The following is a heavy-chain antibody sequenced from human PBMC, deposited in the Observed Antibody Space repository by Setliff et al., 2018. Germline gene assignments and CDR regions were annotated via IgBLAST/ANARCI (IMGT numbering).Heavy chain of an antibody. CDR1: GFTFSSDP. D-gene: IGHD1-20*01. CDR3: ARDGNNWSDLDY. V-gene: IGHV3-21*01. CDR2: IYSSGST. J-gene: IGHJ4*01. Sequence: GGSLRLSCAASGFTFSSDPMNWVRQAPGLGLEWVSFIYSSGSTYHAESVKGRFTISRDNAKNSLYLQMNSLRVEDTALYYCARDGNNWSDLDYWGHGTLVTVSS.